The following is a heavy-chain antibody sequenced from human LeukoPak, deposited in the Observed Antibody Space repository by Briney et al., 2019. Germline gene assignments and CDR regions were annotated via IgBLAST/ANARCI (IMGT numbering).Heavy chain of an antibody. Sequence: SGGSLRLSCAASGFTLSSNWMRWVRQAPAKGLEWVASINSDGRGTYYVDAVEGRFTVSRDNAKNTVYLQMNSLRVEDTAIYYCQRELSAANDYWGQGTLVTVSS. D-gene: IGHD4/OR15-4a*01. CDR2: INSDGRGT. CDR3: QRELSAANDY. J-gene: IGHJ4*02. V-gene: IGHV3-7*01. CDR1: GFTLSSNW.